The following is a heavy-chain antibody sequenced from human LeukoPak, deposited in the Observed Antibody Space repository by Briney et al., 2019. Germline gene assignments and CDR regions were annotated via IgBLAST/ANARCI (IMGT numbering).Heavy chain of an antibody. CDR3: ASITMVRGAYAQIDD. D-gene: IGHD3-10*01. V-gene: IGHV4-30-4*01. CDR1: GGSISSGDYY. J-gene: IGHJ4*02. CDR2: IYYSGST. Sequence: SQTLSLTCTVSGGSISSGDYYWSWIRQPPGKGREWIGYIYYSGSTYYNPSLRSRVAMSVDTSKNQFSLKLSSVTAADTAVYYCASITMVRGAYAQIDDWGQGTLVTVSS.